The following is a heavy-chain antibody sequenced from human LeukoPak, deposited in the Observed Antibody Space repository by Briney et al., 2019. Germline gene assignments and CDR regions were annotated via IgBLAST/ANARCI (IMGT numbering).Heavy chain of an antibody. V-gene: IGHV3-48*01. CDR2: ISSSSSTI. CDR1: GFTFSSYS. Sequence: GGSLRLSCAASGFTFSSYSMNWVRQAPGKGLEWASHISSSSSTIYYADSVKGRFTISRDNSKNTLYLKMNSLRAEDTAVYYCAKDLGYDYVWGEGNFYDYWGQGTLVTVSS. D-gene: IGHD3-16*01. CDR3: AKDLGYDYVWGEGNFYDY. J-gene: IGHJ4*02.